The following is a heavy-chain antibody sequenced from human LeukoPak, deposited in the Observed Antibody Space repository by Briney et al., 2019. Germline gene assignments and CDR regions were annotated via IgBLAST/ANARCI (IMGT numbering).Heavy chain of an antibody. V-gene: IGHV4-34*01. D-gene: IGHD2-8*01. CDR2: INHSGST. CDR1: GGSFSGYY. Sequence: PSETLSLTCAVYGGSFSGYYWSWIRQRPGKGLEWIGEINHSGSTNYNPSLKSRVTISVDTSKNQFSLKLSSVTAADTAVYYCARGGLMVYAVRVQNDAFDIRGQGTMVTVSS. J-gene: IGHJ3*02. CDR3: ARGGLMVYAVRVQNDAFDI.